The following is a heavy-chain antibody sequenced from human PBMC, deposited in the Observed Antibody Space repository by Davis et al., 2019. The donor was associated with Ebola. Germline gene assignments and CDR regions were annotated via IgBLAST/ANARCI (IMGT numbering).Heavy chain of an antibody. CDR1: GGSFSGYY. D-gene: IGHD3-9*01. Sequence: MPSETLSLTCAVYGGSFSGYYWSWIRQPPGKGLEWIGEINHSGSTNYNPSLKSRVTISVDTSKNQFSLKLSSMTAADTAVYYCASGDYDILTGYYLALGYWGQGTLVTVSS. CDR3: ASGDYDILTGYYLALGY. J-gene: IGHJ4*02. CDR2: INHSGST. V-gene: IGHV4-34*01.